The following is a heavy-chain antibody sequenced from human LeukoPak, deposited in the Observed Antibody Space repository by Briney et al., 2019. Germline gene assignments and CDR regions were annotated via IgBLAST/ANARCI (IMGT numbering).Heavy chain of an antibody. V-gene: IGHV4-59*08. J-gene: IGHJ4*02. D-gene: IGHD1-26*01. Sequence: SETLSLTCTVSGGSISSYYWSWIRQPPGKGLEWIAYIYYSGSTNYTPSLKSRFTISVDTSRTQFSLRLRSVTAADTAVYYCARLSGSYWGPFDYWGQGTLVTVSS. CDR2: IYYSGST. CDR3: ARLSGSYWGPFDY. CDR1: GGSISSYY.